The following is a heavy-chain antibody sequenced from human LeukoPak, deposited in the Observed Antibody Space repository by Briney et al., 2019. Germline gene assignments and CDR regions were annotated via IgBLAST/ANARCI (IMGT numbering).Heavy chain of an antibody. CDR2: IYSSGST. V-gene: IGHV3-53*01. CDR3: ARVRGDYPYYFDY. J-gene: IGHJ4*02. D-gene: IGHD4-17*01. CDR1: GFTVSSNC. Sequence: GGSLRLSCAASGFTVSSNCMSWVRQPPGKGLEWVSVIYSSGSTYYADSVKSRFTISRDNSKNTLYLQMNSLRAEDTAVYYCARVRGDYPYYFDYWGQGTLVTVSS.